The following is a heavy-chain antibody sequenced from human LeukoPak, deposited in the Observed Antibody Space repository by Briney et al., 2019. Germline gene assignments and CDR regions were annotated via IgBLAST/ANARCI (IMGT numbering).Heavy chain of an antibody. CDR3: ATGKTSTSPHYYMDV. CDR1: GGSFSGYY. J-gene: IGHJ6*03. D-gene: IGHD2-2*01. V-gene: IGHV4-34*01. Sequence: PSETLSLTCAVYGGSFSGYYWSWIRQPPGKGLEWIGEINHSGSTNYNPSLKSRVTISVDTSKNQFSLKLSSVTAADTAVYYCATGKTSTSPHYYMDVWGKGTTVTVSS. CDR2: INHSGST.